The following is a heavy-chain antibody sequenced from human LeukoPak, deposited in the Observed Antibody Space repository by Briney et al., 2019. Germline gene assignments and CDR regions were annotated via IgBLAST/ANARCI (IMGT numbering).Heavy chain of an antibody. V-gene: IGHV1-2*02. Sequence: ASVKVSCKASGYTFTGYYMHWVRQAPGQGLEWMGWINPNSGGTNYAQKFQGRVTMTRDTSISTAYMELSRLRSDDTAVCYCARNPYVHYYYYMDVWGKGTTVTVSS. D-gene: IGHD3-16*01. CDR2: INPNSGGT. CDR1: GYTFTGYY. CDR3: ARNPYVHYYYYMDV. J-gene: IGHJ6*03.